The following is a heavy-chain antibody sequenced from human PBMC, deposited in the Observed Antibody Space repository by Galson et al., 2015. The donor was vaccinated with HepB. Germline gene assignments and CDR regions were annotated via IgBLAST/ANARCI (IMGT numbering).Heavy chain of an antibody. CDR3: AYGVDV. Sequence: CAIPGDSVSSNSAVWNWIRQSPSRGLEWLGRTSYRSKWYKDYALFVKSRITINADTSRNQISLQLNSMTPEDTAVYYCAYGVDVWGQGTTVTVSS. CDR1: GDSVSSNSAV. J-gene: IGHJ6*02. V-gene: IGHV6-1*01. CDR2: TSYRSKWYK.